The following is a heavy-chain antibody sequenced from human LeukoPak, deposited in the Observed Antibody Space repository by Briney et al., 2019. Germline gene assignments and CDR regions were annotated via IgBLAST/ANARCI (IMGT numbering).Heavy chain of an antibody. CDR2: ISYDGSNK. Sequence: PGGSLRLSCAASGFTFSSYAMHSVRQAPGKGLEWVAVISYDGSNKYYADSVKGRFTISRDNSKNTLYLQMNSLRAEDTAVYYCSSTLLGDDYRDYGLRPFDYWGQGTLVTVSS. V-gene: IGHV3-30-3*01. J-gene: IGHJ4*02. CDR3: SSTLLGDDYRDYGLRPFDY. D-gene: IGHD4-17*01. CDR1: GFTFSSYA.